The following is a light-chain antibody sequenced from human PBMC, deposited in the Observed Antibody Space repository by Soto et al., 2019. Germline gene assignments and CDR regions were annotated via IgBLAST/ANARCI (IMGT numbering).Light chain of an antibody. V-gene: IGLV1-40*01. J-gene: IGLJ1*01. CDR1: SSYIGANFD. CDR3: QSYDSSLRAYV. CDR2: GNT. Sequence: QSVLTQPPSVSGAPGQRVTISCTGSSSYIGANFDVGWFQHLPGSAPKVLIYGNTNRPSGVPARFSGSKSGTSASLAITGLQADDEADYYCQSYDSSLRAYVFGSGTKVTVL.